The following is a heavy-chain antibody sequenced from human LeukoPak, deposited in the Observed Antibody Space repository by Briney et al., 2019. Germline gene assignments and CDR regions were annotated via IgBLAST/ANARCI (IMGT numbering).Heavy chain of an antibody. CDR3: AMKAVPLPRLYDAFDF. Sequence: AALILSCAAAGIFISNYAISLVRPPPRKVLELVSVISSSGSRTYHADSVKSRTIISSNTSKKLLFLQINLLCADATALYCCAMKAVPLPRLYDAFDFGSEATLVTLSS. CDR2: ISSSGSRT. V-gene: IGHV3-23*01. D-gene: IGHD2-2*02. J-gene: IGHJ3*01. CDR1: GIFISNYA.